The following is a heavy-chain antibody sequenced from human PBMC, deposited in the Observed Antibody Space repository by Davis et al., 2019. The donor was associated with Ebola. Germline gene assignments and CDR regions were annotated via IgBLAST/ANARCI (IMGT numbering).Heavy chain of an antibody. CDR1: GFTFRSYW. V-gene: IGHV3-7*03. CDR3: ARDEGYYDFWSGYFDY. J-gene: IGHJ4*02. CDR2: IKQDGSEK. D-gene: IGHD3-3*01. Sequence: GESLKIPCAASGFTFRSYWMRCVRQAPGKGLEWVANIKQDGSEKYYVDSVKGRFTISRDNAKNSLYLQMNSLRAEDTAVYYCARDEGYYDFWSGYFDYWGQGTLVTVSS.